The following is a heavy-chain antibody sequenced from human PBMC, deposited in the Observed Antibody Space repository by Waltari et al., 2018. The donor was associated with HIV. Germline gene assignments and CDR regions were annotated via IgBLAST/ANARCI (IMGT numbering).Heavy chain of an antibody. V-gene: IGHV3-53*01. CDR3: ATGVRYYGP. J-gene: IGHJ5*02. Sequence: AESGGRLIQPGGSLGLPCTGSIFSGSDKHVTWIRQAPGGSLEWVGVIYPDDTTHYADSVSGRFTISRAKSRTTVLLLMNGLFVDDTATYFCATGVRYYGPWGQGTRVTVSS. CDR1: IFSGSDKH. CDR2: IYPDDTT. D-gene: IGHD3-10*01.